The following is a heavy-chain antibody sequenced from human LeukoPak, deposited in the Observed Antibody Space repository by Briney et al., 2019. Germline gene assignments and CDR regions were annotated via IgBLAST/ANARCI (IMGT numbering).Heavy chain of an antibody. Sequence: SQTLSLTCTVSGGSISSGSYYWSWIRQPAGKGLEWIGRIYTSGSTNYNPSLKSRVTISVDTSKNQFSLKLSSVTAADTAVYYCARGRYYYDSSGHYGQYYFDYWGQGTLVTVSS. CDR3: ARGRYYYDSSGHYGQYYFDY. CDR1: GGSISSGSYY. V-gene: IGHV4-61*02. J-gene: IGHJ4*02. CDR2: IYTSGST. D-gene: IGHD3-22*01.